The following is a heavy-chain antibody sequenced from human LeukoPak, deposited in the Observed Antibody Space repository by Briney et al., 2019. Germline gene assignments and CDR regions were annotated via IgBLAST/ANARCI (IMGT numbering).Heavy chain of an antibody. V-gene: IGHV4-34*01. Sequence: SETLSLTCAVYGGSFSGYYWSWIRQPPGKGLEWIGEINHSGSTNYNPSLKSRVTISVDTSKNQFSLKLSSVTAADTAVYYCARVADTAMVTDYWGQGTLVTVSS. CDR1: GGSFSGYY. D-gene: IGHD5-18*01. CDR3: ARVADTAMVTDY. CDR2: INHSGST. J-gene: IGHJ4*02.